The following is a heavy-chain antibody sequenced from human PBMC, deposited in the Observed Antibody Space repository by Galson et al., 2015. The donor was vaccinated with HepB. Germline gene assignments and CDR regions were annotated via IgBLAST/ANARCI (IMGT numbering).Heavy chain of an antibody. Sequence: TLSLTCIVSNGSIINRSYFWGWIRQPPGKGLEWIGSISYSGSTSYNPSLKSRVTISVDTPKNQISLRLSSVTAADTAVFYCARSHCRSTKCFHYYGLDVWGQGTTVTVSS. CDR3: ARSHCRSTKCFHYYGLDV. CDR1: NGSIINRSYF. J-gene: IGHJ6*02. D-gene: IGHD2-2*01. V-gene: IGHV4-39*01. CDR2: ISYSGST.